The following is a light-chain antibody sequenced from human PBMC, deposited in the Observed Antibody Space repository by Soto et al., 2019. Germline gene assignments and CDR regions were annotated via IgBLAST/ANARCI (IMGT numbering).Light chain of an antibody. V-gene: IGLV2-8*01. J-gene: IGLJ3*02. Sequence: QSALTQPPSASGSPGQSVTISCTGTSSDVGAYNYVSWYQQHAGKAPKLVIYEVTKRPSGVPDRFSGSKSANTASLTVSGLPAEDEADYYCSSFASSNPWVFGGGTKLTVL. CDR2: EVT. CDR1: SSDVGAYNY. CDR3: SSFASSNPWV.